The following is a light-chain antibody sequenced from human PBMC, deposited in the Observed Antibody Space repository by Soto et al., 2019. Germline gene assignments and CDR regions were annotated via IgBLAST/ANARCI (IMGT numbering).Light chain of an antibody. Sequence: DIKMTPSPSSLSASVKDRVTITCRASQSISSYLNWYQQKPGKAPKLLIYAASSLQSGVPSRFSGSGSGTDFTLTISSLEPEDFAVYYCQQRSNRPPTSGQGTKVDI. CDR2: AAS. CDR3: QQRSNRPPT. CDR1: QSISSY. J-gene: IGKJ1*01. V-gene: IGKV1-39*01.